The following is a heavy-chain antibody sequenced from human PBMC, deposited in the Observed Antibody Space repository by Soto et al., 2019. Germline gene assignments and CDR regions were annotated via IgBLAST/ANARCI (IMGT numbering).Heavy chain of an antibody. Sequence: EVQLLESGGGLVQPGGSLRLSCAASGFTFSTYAMSWVRQAPGKGLEWVSTLDNSGGITYYADSGKGRFTISRDNSKNTVYLQMNSLRAEDTAVYDCAKGGYNYGFLFDCWGQGTLVTVSS. CDR1: GFTFSTYA. V-gene: IGHV3-23*05. CDR2: LDNSGGIT. J-gene: IGHJ4*02. CDR3: AKGGYNYGFLFDC. D-gene: IGHD5-18*01.